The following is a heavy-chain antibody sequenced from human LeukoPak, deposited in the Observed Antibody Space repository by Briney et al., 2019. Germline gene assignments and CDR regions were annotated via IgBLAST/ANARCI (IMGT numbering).Heavy chain of an antibody. D-gene: IGHD3-16*01. V-gene: IGHV3-9*01. Sequence: GGSLRLSCAASGFTFDDYAMHWVRQAPGKGLEWVSGVSWNSGVRAYADSVKGRFTVSRDNAKNSLYLQMDSLRAEDSALYFCASSRGMHTGWGGYFFDYWGQGTLVTVSS. CDR1: GFTFDDYA. CDR2: VSWNSGVR. CDR3: ASSRGMHTGWGGYFFDY. J-gene: IGHJ4*02.